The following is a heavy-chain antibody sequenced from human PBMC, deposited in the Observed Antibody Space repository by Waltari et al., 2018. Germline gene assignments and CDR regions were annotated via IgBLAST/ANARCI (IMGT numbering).Heavy chain of an antibody. J-gene: IGHJ4*02. Sequence: EVQLVESGGGLVQPGGSLRLSCAASGFTFSSYWMSWVRQAPGKGLEWVANIKQDRDEKYYVDSVKGRFTISRDNAENSLHLHMNSLRAEDTAGYYCASGEFYGESGWGQGTLVTVSS. D-gene: IGHD3-10*01. CDR1: GFTFSSYW. CDR3: ASGEFYGESG. V-gene: IGHV3-7*01. CDR2: IKQDRDEK.